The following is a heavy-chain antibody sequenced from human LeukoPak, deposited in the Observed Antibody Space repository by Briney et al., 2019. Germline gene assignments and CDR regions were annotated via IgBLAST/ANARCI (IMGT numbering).Heavy chain of an antibody. J-gene: IGHJ4*02. CDR3: ARMSRRVVRGVIPPYFDY. V-gene: IGHV4-34*01. CDR1: GGSFSGYY. D-gene: IGHD3-10*01. Sequence: SETLSLTCAVYGGSFSGYYWSWIRQPPGKGLEWIGEINHSGSTNNNPSLKSRVTMSVDTSKNQFSLKLSSVTAADTAVYYCARMSRRVVRGVIPPYFDYWGQGTLVTVSS. CDR2: INHSGST.